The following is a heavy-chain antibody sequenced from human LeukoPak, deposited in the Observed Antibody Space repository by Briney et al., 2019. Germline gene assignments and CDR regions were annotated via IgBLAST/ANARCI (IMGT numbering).Heavy chain of an antibody. V-gene: IGHV3-30-3*01. J-gene: IGHJ4*02. CDR2: ISYDGSNK. CDR3: ARDATPWSSSSLYYFDY. D-gene: IGHD6-6*01. Sequence: PGGSLRLSCAASGFTFSSYAMHWVRQAPGKGLEWVAVISYDGSNKYYADSVKGRFTISRDNSKNTLYLQMNSLRAEDTAVYYCARDATPWSSSSLYYFDYWGQGTLVTVSS. CDR1: GFTFSSYA.